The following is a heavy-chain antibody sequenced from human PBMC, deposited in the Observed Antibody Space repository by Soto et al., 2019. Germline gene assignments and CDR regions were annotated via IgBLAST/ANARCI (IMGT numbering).Heavy chain of an antibody. CDR3: AGSSPTFSYYYYYGIDV. D-gene: IGHD6-13*01. J-gene: IGHJ6*02. CDR1: GGSISSYY. Sequence: SETLSLTCTVSGGSISSYYWSWIRQPAGKGLEWIGRIYTSGSTNYNPSLKSRVTMSVDTSKNQFPLKLSSVTAADTALYYCAGSSPTFSYYYYYGIDVWGQGTMVTVSS. CDR2: IYTSGST. V-gene: IGHV4-4*07.